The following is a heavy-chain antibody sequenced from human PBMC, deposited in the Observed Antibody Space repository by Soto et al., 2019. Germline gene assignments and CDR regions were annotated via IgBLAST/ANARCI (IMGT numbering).Heavy chain of an antibody. J-gene: IGHJ6*03. V-gene: IGHV3-11*04. D-gene: IGHD2-15*01. Sequence: GGSLRLSCEVSGLTFSQCHMTWFRQAPGKGLEWISYISTTGSSIFYAGSVKGRFTISRDNAKNSLYLQMNSLRAEDTAVYYCATLLEHCSGGICFYYYYYMDVWGKGTTVTVSS. CDR2: ISTTGSSI. CDR3: ATLLEHCSGGICFYYYYYMDV. CDR1: GLTFSQCH.